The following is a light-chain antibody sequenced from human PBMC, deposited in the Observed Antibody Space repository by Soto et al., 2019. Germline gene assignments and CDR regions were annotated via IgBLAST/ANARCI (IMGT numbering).Light chain of an antibody. CDR3: QKYSNWPET. V-gene: IGKV3-15*01. CDR1: QSISSN. Sequence: DIVMTQSPATLSVSPEERATLSCRASQSISSNLAWYQQKPGQAPRLLIYDASTRGTSIPDRFSGSGSGTEFTLTIGSLQSEDFAVYYCQKYSNWPETFGQGTKVEIK. CDR2: DAS. J-gene: IGKJ1*01.